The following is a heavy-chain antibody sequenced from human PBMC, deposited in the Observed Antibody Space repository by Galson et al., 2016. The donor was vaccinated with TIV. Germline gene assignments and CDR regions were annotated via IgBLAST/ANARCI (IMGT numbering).Heavy chain of an antibody. CDR2: MNPRSGTT. V-gene: IGHV1-8*01. CDR1: GYTFTSYD. Sequence: KASGYTFTSYDISWVRQAPGQGLEWVGWMNPRSGTTDCAEKFQGRVTMTMDTSISTAYMTLSNLRSEDTAVYFCAKEVWWRFEVWGQGTLVTVSS. J-gene: IGHJ5*02. D-gene: IGHD2-8*02. CDR3: AKEVWWRFEV.